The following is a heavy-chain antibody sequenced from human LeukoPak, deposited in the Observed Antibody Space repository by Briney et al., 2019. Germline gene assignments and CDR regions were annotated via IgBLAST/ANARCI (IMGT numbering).Heavy chain of an antibody. CDR2: ISASGSSP. D-gene: IGHD3-22*01. Sequence: GGSLRLSCAASGFTFSSYAMSWVRQAPGKGLEWVAAISASGSSPYYADSVKGRFTISRDNSKNTLYLQMNSLRAEDTAVYYCAKGRYNFDSSGYFHHWGQGTLVTVSS. V-gene: IGHV3-23*01. J-gene: IGHJ4*02. CDR1: GFTFSSYA. CDR3: AKGRYNFDSSGYFHH.